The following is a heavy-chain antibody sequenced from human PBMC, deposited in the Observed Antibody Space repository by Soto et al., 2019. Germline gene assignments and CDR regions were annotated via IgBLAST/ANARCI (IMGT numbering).Heavy chain of an antibody. CDR2: ISGSGGST. D-gene: IGHD1-26*01. J-gene: IGHJ4*02. CDR3: AKSRGSYSPGGGDFDY. Sequence: GGSLRLSCAASGFTFSSYAMSWVRQAPGKGLEWVSAISGSGGSTYYADSVKGRFTISRDNSKNTLYLQMNSLRAEDTAVYYCAKSRGSYSPGGGDFDYWGQGTLVTVSS. V-gene: IGHV3-23*01. CDR1: GFTFSSYA.